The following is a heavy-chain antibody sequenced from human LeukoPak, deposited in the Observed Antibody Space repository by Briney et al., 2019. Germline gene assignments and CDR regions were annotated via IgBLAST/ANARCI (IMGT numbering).Heavy chain of an antibody. CDR1: GGSISPYY. J-gene: IGHJ4*02. CDR3: ARSTWLLDK. D-gene: IGHD3-22*01. Sequence: SETLSLTCTVSGGSISPYYWSWIRQPPGKGLEYIGYIYYSGSTNYNPSLKSRVTISLGTSKNQFSLRLSSVTAADTAVYYCARSTWLLDKWGQGTLVTVSS. CDR2: IYYSGST. V-gene: IGHV4-59*01.